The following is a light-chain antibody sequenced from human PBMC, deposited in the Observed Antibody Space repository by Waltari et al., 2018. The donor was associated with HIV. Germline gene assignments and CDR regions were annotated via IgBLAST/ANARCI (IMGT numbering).Light chain of an antibody. CDR1: NTDIGAFDL. Sequence: QSALTQPASVSGSPGQSVTISCTGGNTDIGAFDLVSWYQQRSGEAPQLIIFGVTSRPSGVSSRFSGFKSGHTASLTISGLHDGDEAYYFCSSYSTLKTILFGGVTKLTV. J-gene: IGLJ3*02. CDR3: SSYSTLKTIL. CDR2: GVT. V-gene: IGLV2-14*03.